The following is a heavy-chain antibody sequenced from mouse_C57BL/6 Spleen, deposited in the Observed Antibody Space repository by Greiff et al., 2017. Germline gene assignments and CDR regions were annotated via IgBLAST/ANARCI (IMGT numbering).Heavy chain of an antibody. Sequence: DVMLVESGEGLVKPGGSLKLSCAASGFTFSSYAMSWVRQTPEKRLEWVAYISSGGDYIYYADTVKGRFTISRDNARNTLYLQMSSLKSEDTAMYYCTKGLGWYFDDWGTGTTVTVSS. CDR1: GFTFSSYA. CDR3: TKGLGWYFDD. CDR2: ISSGGDYI. J-gene: IGHJ1*03. D-gene: IGHD3-3*01. V-gene: IGHV5-9-1*02.